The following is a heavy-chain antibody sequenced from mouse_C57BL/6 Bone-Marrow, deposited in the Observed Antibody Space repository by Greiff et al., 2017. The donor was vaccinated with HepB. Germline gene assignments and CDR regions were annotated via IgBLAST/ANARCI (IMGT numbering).Heavy chain of an antibody. CDR3: ARWDYSNYWFAY. V-gene: IGHV1-42*01. Sequence: EVKLQESGPELVKPGASVKISCKASGYSFTGYYMNWVKQSPEKSLEWIGEINPSTGGTTYNQKFKAKATLTVDKSSSTAYMQLKSLTSEDSAVYYCARWDYSNYWFAYWGQGTLVTVSA. CDR1: GYSFTGYY. J-gene: IGHJ3*01. D-gene: IGHD2-5*01. CDR2: INPSTGGT.